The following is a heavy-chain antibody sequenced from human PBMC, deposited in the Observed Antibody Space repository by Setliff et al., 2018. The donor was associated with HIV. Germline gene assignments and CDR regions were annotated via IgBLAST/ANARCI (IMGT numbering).Heavy chain of an antibody. CDR1: GYTFTAFG. CDR2: ISTYNGNT. J-gene: IGHJ2*01. CDR3: AKDPSVTVTTI. D-gene: IGHD4-17*01. V-gene: IGHV1-18*01. Sequence: ASVKVSCKASGYTFTAFGMNWLRQAPGQGPEWMGWISTYNGNTNYAQKFQGRVTMTTDTSTSTVYMELRSLRSDDTAVYYCAKDPSVTVTTIWGRGTLVTVSS.